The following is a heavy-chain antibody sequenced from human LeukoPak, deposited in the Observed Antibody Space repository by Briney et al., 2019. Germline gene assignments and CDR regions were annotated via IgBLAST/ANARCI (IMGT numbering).Heavy chain of an antibody. CDR1: GGTFSSYA. D-gene: IGHD5-12*01. V-gene: IGHV1-69*01. Sequence: SVKVSCKASGGTFSSYAISWVRQAPGQGLEWMGGIIPIFGTANYAQKFQGRVTITADESTSTAYMELRSLRSEDTAVYYCARGYSGYDYPFDYWGQGTLVTVSS. CDR2: IIPIFGTA. J-gene: IGHJ4*02. CDR3: ARGYSGYDYPFDY.